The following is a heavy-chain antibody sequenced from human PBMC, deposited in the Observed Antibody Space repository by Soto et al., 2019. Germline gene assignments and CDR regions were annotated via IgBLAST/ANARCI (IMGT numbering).Heavy chain of an antibody. V-gene: IGHV4-30-2*01. CDR3: ARGKVVAAQH. D-gene: IGHD2-15*01. J-gene: IGHJ4*02. Sequence: SETLSLTCAVSGGSISSGGYSWSWIRQPPGKGLEWIGYIYHSGSTYYNPSLKSRVTISVDRSKNQFSLKLSSVPAADTAVYYGARGKVVAAQHWGQGTLVTVSS. CDR2: IYHSGST. CDR1: GGSISSGGYS.